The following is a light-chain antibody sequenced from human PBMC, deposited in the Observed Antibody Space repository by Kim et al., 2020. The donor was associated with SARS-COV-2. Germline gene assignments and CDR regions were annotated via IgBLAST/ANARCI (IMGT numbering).Light chain of an antibody. CDR2: QDS. Sequence: VSPGQTASITCSGDKWGDKYACWYQQKPGPSPVLVIYQDSKRPSGSPERFSGSNSGNTATLTISGTQAMDEADYYCQAWDSSTVVFGGGTQLTVL. CDR3: QAWDSSTVV. CDR1: KWGDKY. J-gene: IGLJ2*01. V-gene: IGLV3-1*01.